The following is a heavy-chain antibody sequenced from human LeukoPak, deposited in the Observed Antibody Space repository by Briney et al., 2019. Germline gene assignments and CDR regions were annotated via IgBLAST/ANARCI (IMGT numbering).Heavy chain of an antibody. CDR3: ARTSAYCSSTSCPFDY. Sequence: GESLKISCKGAGYSFTSYWIGWGRQMPGKGLEWMGIIYPGDSDTRYNPSFQGQVTISADKSISTAYLQWSSLKASDTAMYYCARTSAYCSSTSCPFDYWGQGTLVTVSS. CDR2: IYPGDSDT. D-gene: IGHD2-2*01. V-gene: IGHV5-51*01. CDR1: GYSFTSYW. J-gene: IGHJ4*02.